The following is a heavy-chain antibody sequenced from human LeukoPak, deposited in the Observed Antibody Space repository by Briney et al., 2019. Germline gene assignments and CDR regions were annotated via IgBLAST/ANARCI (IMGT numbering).Heavy chain of an antibody. Sequence: GESLKISCKSSGYSFTSYWIGWVRQMPGKGLEWMGIIYPGDSDTKYSPSFRGQVTISADKSISTAYLQWSSLKASDTAMYYCARGSLASSGGSFFDYWGQGTLVTVSS. CDR3: ARGSLASSGGSFFDY. J-gene: IGHJ4*02. CDR1: GYSFTSYW. CDR2: IYPGDSDT. D-gene: IGHD2-15*01. V-gene: IGHV5-51*01.